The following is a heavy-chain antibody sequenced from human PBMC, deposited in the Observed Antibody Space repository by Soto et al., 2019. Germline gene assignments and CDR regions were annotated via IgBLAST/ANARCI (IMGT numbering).Heavy chain of an antibody. D-gene: IGHD3-3*01. V-gene: IGHV4-59*12. CDR1: GGSISSYY. J-gene: IGHJ6*02. Sequence: PSETLSLTCTVSGGSISSYYWSWIRQPPGKGLEWIGDINHSGSTNYNPSLKSRVTISVDTSKNQFSLKLSSVTAADTAVYYCARTGTPDFWSGYYLQYYYYYGMDVWGQGTTVTVSS. CDR2: INHSGST. CDR3: ARTGTPDFWSGYYLQYYYYYGMDV.